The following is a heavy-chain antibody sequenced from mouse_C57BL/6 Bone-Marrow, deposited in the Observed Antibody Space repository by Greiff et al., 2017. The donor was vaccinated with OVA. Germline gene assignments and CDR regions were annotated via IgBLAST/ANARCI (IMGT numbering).Heavy chain of an antibody. Sequence: QVQLQQSGAELARPGASVKLSCKASGYTFTSYGISWVKQRTGQGLEWIGEIYPRSGNTYYNEKFKGKATLTADKSSSTAYMELRSMISEDAAVYFCAGYGYYSGFDYWGQGTTLTVSS. D-gene: IGHD1-1*01. V-gene: IGHV1-81*01. CDR3: AGYGYYSGFDY. CDR1: GYTFTSYG. CDR2: IYPRSGNT. J-gene: IGHJ2*01.